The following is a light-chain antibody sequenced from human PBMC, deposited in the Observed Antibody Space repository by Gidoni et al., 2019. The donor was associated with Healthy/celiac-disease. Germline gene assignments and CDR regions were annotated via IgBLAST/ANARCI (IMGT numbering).Light chain of an antibody. Sequence: QSVLTQPPSASGTPGQRVTISCSGSSSNIGSNTVNWYQQLPGTAPKLLIYSNNQRPSGVPDRFSGSKSGTSASLAISGLQSEDEADYYCAAWVDSLNVVYVFGTGTKVTVL. CDR2: SNN. V-gene: IGLV1-44*01. J-gene: IGLJ1*01. CDR3: AAWVDSLNVVYV. CDR1: SSNIGSNT.